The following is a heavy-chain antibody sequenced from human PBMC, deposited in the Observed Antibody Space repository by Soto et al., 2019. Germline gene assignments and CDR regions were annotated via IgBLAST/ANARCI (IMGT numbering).Heavy chain of an antibody. CDR3: AKDRGHNWNDGFDY. Sequence: EVQLLESGGGLVQPGGSLRLSCAASGFTFSSYAMSWVRQAPGKGLEWVSAISGSGGSTYYAASVKGRFTISRDNPKNMLYLQINSLRAEDTAVYYCAKDRGHNWNDGFDYWGQGTLVTVSS. D-gene: IGHD1-1*01. V-gene: IGHV3-23*01. CDR1: GFTFSSYA. CDR2: ISGSGGST. J-gene: IGHJ4*02.